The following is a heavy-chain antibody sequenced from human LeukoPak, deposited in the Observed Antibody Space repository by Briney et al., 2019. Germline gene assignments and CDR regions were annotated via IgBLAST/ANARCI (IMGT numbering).Heavy chain of an antibody. Sequence: GGSLRLSCAASGFTFSSYAMSWVRQAPGRGLEWVSAISGSGATTYYADSVKGRFTISRDKSNNTLYLQMNSLRAEDTAVYYCAKDYAYYYGSGIGGFEYWGQGTLVTVSS. CDR1: GFTFSSYA. V-gene: IGHV3-23*01. CDR3: AKDYAYYYGSGIGGFEY. CDR2: ISGSGATT. D-gene: IGHD3-10*01. J-gene: IGHJ4*02.